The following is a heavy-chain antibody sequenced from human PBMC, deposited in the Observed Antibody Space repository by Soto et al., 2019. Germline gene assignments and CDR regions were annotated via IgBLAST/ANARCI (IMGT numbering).Heavy chain of an antibody. V-gene: IGHV1-69*01. CDR3: ARLRRDWGDAFEL. J-gene: IGHJ3*01. Sequence: QVQLVQSGADVKKPGSSVKVSCKTSGGPFGSSAISWVRQAPAQGLEWMGEIIPVFDKANYAKNFQGRLTITANEPTGTVFMQLRSLRSKDTAVYFCARLRRDWGDAFELWGLATFVTVSS. CDR2: IIPVFDKA. CDR1: GGPFGSSA. D-gene: IGHD3-16*01.